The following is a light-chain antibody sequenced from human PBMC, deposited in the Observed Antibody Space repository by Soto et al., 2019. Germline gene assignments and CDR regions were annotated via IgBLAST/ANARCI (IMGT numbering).Light chain of an antibody. CDR3: CSDAGSSTFV. V-gene: IGLV2-14*01. CDR1: SSDVGGYNY. CDR2: DVS. Sequence: QSALTQPASVSGSPGQSITISCTGTSSDVGGYNYVSWYQQHPGKAPKLMIYDVSNRPSGVSNRFSGSKSGNTASLTISGLQAEDEADYYCCSDAGSSTFVFGTGTKVTVL. J-gene: IGLJ1*01.